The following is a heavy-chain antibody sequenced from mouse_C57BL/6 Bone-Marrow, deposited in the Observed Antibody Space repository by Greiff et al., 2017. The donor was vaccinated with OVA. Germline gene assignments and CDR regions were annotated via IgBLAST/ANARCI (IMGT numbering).Heavy chain of an antibody. CDR2: IRNKANNHAT. D-gene: IGHD3-3*01. CDR1: GFTFSDAC. J-gene: IGHJ1*03. V-gene: IGHV6-6*01. CDR3: TRPGPGWYFDV. Sequence: EVKLVESGGGLVQPGGSMKLSRAASGFTFSDACMDWVRQSPEKGLEWVAEIRNKANNHATYYAESVKGRFTISRDDSKSSVYLQMNSLRAEDTGIYYCTRPGPGWYFDVWGTGTTVTVSS.